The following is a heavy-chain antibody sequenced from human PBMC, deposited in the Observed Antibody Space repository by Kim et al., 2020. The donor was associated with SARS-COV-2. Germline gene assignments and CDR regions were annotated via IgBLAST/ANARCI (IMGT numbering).Heavy chain of an antibody. CDR1: GFTFSSYA. CDR3: ARDELGCSGGSCYYPLFGY. V-gene: IGHV3-30*14. J-gene: IGHJ4*02. Sequence: GGSLRLSCAASGFTFSSYAMHWVRQAAGKGLEWVAVISYDGSNKYYADSVKGRFTISRDNSKNTLYLQMNSLRAEDTAVYYCARDELGCSGGSCYYPLFGYWGQGSLVTVSS. D-gene: IGHD2-15*01. CDR2: ISYDGSNK.